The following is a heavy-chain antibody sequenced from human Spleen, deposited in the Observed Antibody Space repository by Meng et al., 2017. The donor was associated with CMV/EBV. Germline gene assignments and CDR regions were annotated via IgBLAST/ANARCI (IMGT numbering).Heavy chain of an antibody. D-gene: IGHD1-1*01. Sequence: ESLKISCRGSGFTFGRFWMSWVRQAPGKGLEWIGYISYIGSTNYNPSLKSRVTISVDTSKNQFSLRLSSVTAADTAVFYCARDILERNAFDMWGQGTMVTVSS. CDR2: ISYIGST. J-gene: IGHJ3*02. CDR1: GFTFGRFW. CDR3: ARDILERNAFDM. V-gene: IGHV4-59*01.